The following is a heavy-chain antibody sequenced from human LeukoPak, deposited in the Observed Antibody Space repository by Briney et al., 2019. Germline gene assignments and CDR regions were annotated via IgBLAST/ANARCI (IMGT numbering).Heavy chain of an antibody. CDR3: ASQGHHGKIVGTTLSYFYMDV. J-gene: IGHJ6*03. CDR1: GGSFSGYY. Sequence: SETLSLTCAVYGGSFSGYYWSGIRHPPGKGLDWIEESNHIGSTNYNPSLKSRVTISVDTSKNQFSLKLSSVTAADTAFYYCASQGHHGKIVGTTLSYFYMDVWGKGTTVTVSS. CDR2: SNHIGST. D-gene: IGHD1-26*01. V-gene: IGHV4-34*01.